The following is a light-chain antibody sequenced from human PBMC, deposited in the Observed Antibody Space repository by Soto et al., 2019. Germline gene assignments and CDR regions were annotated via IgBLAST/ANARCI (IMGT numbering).Light chain of an antibody. CDR2: EVS. V-gene: IGLV2-14*01. J-gene: IGLJ1*01. CDR1: SNDVGTYNY. Sequence: QSALTQPASVSGSPGQSITISCTGTSNDVGTYNYVSWYQHHPGKAPKLIIYEVSNRPSGVSNRFSGSKSGSTASLTISGLQDEDEADYHCTSYTRDTALVFGTGTKLTVL. CDR3: TSYTRDTALV.